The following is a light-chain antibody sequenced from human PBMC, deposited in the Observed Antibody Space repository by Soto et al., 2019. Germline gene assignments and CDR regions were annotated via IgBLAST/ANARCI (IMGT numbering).Light chain of an antibody. Sequence: DIQMTQSPSSLSASVGDRVTISCRASERISDYLAWYQQKPGKAPKLLINTASSLRSGVPSRFSGSGSGTDFTLTIDSLQPEDFATYYCQQSYSTPHTFGQGTRLEIK. V-gene: IGKV1-39*01. CDR2: TAS. CDR1: ERISDY. J-gene: IGKJ5*01. CDR3: QQSYSTPHT.